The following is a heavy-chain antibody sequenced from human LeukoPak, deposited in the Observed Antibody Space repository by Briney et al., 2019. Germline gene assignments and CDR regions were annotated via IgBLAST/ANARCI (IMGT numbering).Heavy chain of an antibody. J-gene: IGHJ3*02. D-gene: IGHD3-3*01. CDR3: TTSRPSTYYDFWSGYYHDAFDI. Sequence: GGSLRLSCAASGFTFSSYAMHWARQAPGKGLEWVGRIKSKTDGGTTDYAAPVKGRFTISRDDSKNTLYLQMNSLKTEDTAVYYCTTSRPSTYYDFWSGYYHDAFDIWGQGTMVTVSS. CDR1: GFTFSSYA. CDR2: IKSKTDGGTT. V-gene: IGHV3-15*01.